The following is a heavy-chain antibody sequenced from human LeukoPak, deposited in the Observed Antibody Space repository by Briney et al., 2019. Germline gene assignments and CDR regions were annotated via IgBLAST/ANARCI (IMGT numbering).Heavy chain of an antibody. V-gene: IGHV3-23*01. Sequence: GGSLRLSCAASGFTFSSYGMIWVRQAPGKGLEWVSSISGSGGSTYYADSVKGRFTISRDNSKNTLYLQMNSLRAEDTAVYYCAKPSQGYDILTGYYSLYYFDYWGQGTLVTVSS. CDR2: ISGSGGST. CDR1: GFTFSSYG. D-gene: IGHD3-9*01. J-gene: IGHJ4*02. CDR3: AKPSQGYDILTGYYSLYYFDY.